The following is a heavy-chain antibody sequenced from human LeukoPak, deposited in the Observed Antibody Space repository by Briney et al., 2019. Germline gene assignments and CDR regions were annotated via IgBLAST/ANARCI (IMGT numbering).Heavy chain of an antibody. Sequence: GGSLRLSCAASGFTFSSYAMHWVRQAPGKGLEWVANIKQDGSEKYYEDSVKGRFTISRDNAKNSLYLQMNSLRAEDTAVYYCAREDWNDVFDYWGQGTLVTVSS. CDR1: GFTFSSYA. CDR2: IKQDGSEK. V-gene: IGHV3-7*01. CDR3: AREDWNDVFDY. J-gene: IGHJ4*02. D-gene: IGHD1-1*01.